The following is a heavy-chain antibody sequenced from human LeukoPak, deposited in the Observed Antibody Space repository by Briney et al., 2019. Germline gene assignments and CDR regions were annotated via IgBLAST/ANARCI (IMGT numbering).Heavy chain of an antibody. J-gene: IGHJ3*02. CDR3: ARRTTGYDSSHDAFDI. Sequence: GESLKISCKGSGYSFTNYWIGWVRQMPGKGLEWMGIIFPADSDTRYSPSFQGQVTISADKFISTAYLQWSSLKASDTAMYYCARRTTGYDSSHDAFDIWGQGTMVTVSS. V-gene: IGHV5-51*01. D-gene: IGHD3-22*01. CDR2: IFPADSDT. CDR1: GYSFTNYW.